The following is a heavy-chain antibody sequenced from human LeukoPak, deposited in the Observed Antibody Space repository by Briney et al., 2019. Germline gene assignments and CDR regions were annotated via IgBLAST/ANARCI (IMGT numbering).Heavy chain of an antibody. J-gene: IGHJ3*01. D-gene: IGHD6-19*01. CDR1: GFTVSSNY. Sequence: GGSLRLSCAASGFTVSSNYMNWVRQAPGKGLEWVSVIYTGGNTYYADSVKGRFTISRDNSKNTLYLQMHSLRAEDTAVYYCASPSSGQSFDVWGQGTMVTVSS. V-gene: IGHV3-53*01. CDR3: ASPSSGQSFDV. CDR2: IYTGGNT.